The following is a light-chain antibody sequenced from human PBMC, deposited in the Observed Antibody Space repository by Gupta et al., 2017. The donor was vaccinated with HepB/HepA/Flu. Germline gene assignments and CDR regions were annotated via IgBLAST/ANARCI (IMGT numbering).Light chain of an antibody. V-gene: IGKV3-11*01. CDR3: QQPSNWSIFT. CDR1: QCASSY. Sequence: VLTQSPATLSLSPGERATPSCRASQCASSYLAWYQQKPGQAPRLLIYDASNRATGITDRFSGSGSGTDFTLTISRLEPEDFAVYYCQQPSNWSIFTFGHGTKVDIK. J-gene: IGKJ3*01. CDR2: DAS.